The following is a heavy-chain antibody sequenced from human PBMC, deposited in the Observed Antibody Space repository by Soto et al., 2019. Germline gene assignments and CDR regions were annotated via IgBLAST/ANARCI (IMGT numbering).Heavy chain of an antibody. CDR2: ISGSGGST. J-gene: IGHJ4*02. D-gene: IGHD6-13*01. V-gene: IGHV3-23*01. CDR1: GFTFSSYA. Sequence: EVQLLESGGGLVQPGGSLRLSCAASGFTFSSYAMSWVRQAPGKGLEWISAISGSGGSTYYADSVKGRFTISRDNSKNRLYLLVTSLRAEDTAVYYCARDETGYLARQYYFDYWGQGTLVTVSS. CDR3: ARDETGYLARQYYFDY.